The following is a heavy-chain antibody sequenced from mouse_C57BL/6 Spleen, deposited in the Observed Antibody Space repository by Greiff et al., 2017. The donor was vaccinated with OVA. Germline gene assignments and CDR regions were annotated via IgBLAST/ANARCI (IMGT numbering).Heavy chain of an antibody. V-gene: IGHV1-76*01. CDR3: AREGDGYYGA. CDR1: GYTFTDYY. Sequence: VQLQQSGAELVRPGASVKLSCKASGYTFTDYYINWVQQRPGQGLEWIARIYPGSGNTYYNEKFKGKATLTAEKSSSTAYMQLSSLTSEDSAVYFCAREGDGYYGAWGQGTLVTVSA. J-gene: IGHJ3*01. CDR2: IYPGSGNT. D-gene: IGHD2-3*01.